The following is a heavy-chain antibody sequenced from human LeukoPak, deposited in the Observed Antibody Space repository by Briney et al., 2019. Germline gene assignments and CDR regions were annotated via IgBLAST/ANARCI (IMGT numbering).Heavy chain of an antibody. CDR2: IRSDGSIK. CDR3: TKDRPEAYFDY. J-gene: IGHJ4*02. Sequence: GGSLRLSCAASGFIFSTYGMHWVRQAPGKGLEWVAFIRSDGSIKYYVDSVKGRFTTSRDNSKNVLYLQMNSLRGEDTAVYYCTKDRPEAYFDYWGQGTLVTVSS. V-gene: IGHV3-30*02. D-gene: IGHD2-2*01. CDR1: GFIFSTYG.